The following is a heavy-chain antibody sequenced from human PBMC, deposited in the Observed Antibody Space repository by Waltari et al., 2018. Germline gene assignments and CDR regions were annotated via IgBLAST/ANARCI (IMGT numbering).Heavy chain of an antibody. J-gene: IGHJ3*02. CDR2: IIPIFGTA. CDR3: ARVLGYCSSTSCYNGAFDI. V-gene: IGHV1-69*12. D-gene: IGHD2-2*02. CDR1: GGTFSRYA. Sequence: QVQLVQSGAEVKKPGSSVKVSCKASGGTFSRYAISWVRQARGQGLEWMGGIIPIFGTANYAQKYQGRVTITADESTSTAYMELSSLRSEDTAVYYCARVLGYCSSTSCYNGAFDIWGQGTMVTVSS.